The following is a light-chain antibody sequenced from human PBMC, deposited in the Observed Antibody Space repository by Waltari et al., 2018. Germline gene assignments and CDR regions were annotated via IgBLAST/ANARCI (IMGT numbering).Light chain of an antibody. CDR1: QNVGKY. V-gene: IGKV3-20*01. CDR3: QKYVTLPAT. J-gene: IGKJ1*01. CDR2: HAS. Sequence: EFLLTQSPGTVSVSPGEGVTLSCRASQNVGKYLAWYQQRPGQPPRFLIYHASNRAIGIPDRFSGSGSGTDFSLTISRLEPEDFAVYYCQKYVTLPATFGQGTKVEIK.